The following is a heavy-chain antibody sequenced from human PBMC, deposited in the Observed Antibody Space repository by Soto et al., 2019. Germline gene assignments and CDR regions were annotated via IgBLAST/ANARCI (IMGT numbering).Heavy chain of an antibody. CDR1: GGSFSGYY. J-gene: IGHJ4*02. Sequence: PSETLSLTCAVYGGSFSGYYWSWIRQPPGKGLEWIGEINHSGSTNYNPPLKSRVTISVDTSKNQFSLKLSSVTAADTAVYYCARGVYYFDYWGQGTLVTVSS. V-gene: IGHV4-34*01. CDR3: ARGVYYFDY. CDR2: INHSGST.